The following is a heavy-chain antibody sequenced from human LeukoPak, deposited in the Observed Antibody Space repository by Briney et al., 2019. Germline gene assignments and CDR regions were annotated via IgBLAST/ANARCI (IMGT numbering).Heavy chain of an antibody. Sequence: SETLSLTCAVYGGSFSGYYWSWIRQPPGKGLEWIGEINHSGSTNYNPSLKSRVTISVDTSKNQFSLKLSSVTAADTAVYYCAREGYCSGTSYYNFNYWGQGTLVTVSS. J-gene: IGHJ4*02. CDR1: GGSFSGYY. CDR3: AREGYCSGTSYYNFNY. CDR2: INHSGST. D-gene: IGHD2-2*02. V-gene: IGHV4-34*01.